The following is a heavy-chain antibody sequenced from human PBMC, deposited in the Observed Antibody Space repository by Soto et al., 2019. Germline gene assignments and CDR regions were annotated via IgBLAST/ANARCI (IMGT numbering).Heavy chain of an antibody. J-gene: IGHJ6*02. V-gene: IGHV4-39*01. Sequence: QLQLQESGPGLVKPSETLSLTCTVSGGSVSISSSTYYWGWVRQPPEMGLEWIGSISYNGRTYYTPSLKSRVTISVDTSKNQFSLKLTSVTAADTAMYYCARHKTEYGMDVWGQGTTVTVSS. CDR3: ARHKTEYGMDV. CDR1: GGSVSISSSTYY. CDR2: ISYNGRT.